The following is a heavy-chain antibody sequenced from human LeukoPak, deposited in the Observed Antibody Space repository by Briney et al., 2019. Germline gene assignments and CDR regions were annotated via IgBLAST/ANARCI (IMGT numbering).Heavy chain of an antibody. CDR3: AKGDKMLTWRRTYNRFDP. Sequence: GGSLRLSCVASGFTFRLFGMHWVRQAPGKGLEWVSFIRFDGSNTYHADSVKGRFTISRDNSKNTLYLQMNSLRAEDTAVYFCAKGDKMLTWRRTYNRFDPWGQGTLVTVSS. CDR1: GFTFRLFG. V-gene: IGHV3-30*02. J-gene: IGHJ5*02. D-gene: IGHD3-16*01. CDR2: IRFDGSNT.